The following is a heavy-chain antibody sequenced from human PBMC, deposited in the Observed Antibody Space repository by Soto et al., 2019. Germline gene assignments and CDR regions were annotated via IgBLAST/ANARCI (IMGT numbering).Heavy chain of an antibody. Sequence: XSVKVSCKASGYTFTSYAMHWVRQAPVQRLEWMGWINAGNGNTKYSQKFQGRVTITRDTSASTAYMELSSLRSEDTAVYYCARGGLITIFGVVQPDYGMDVWGQGTTVTVSS. D-gene: IGHD3-3*01. CDR2: INAGNGNT. CDR3: ARGGLITIFGVVQPDYGMDV. J-gene: IGHJ6*02. V-gene: IGHV1-3*01. CDR1: GYTFTSYA.